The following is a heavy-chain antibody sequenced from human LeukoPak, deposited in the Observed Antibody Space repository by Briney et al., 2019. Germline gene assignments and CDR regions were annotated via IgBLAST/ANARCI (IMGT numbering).Heavy chain of an antibody. D-gene: IGHD5-18*01. CDR3: ASESGYSYGYWAFDI. CDR2: IYPGDSDT. V-gene: IGHV5-51*01. J-gene: IGHJ3*02. Sequence: HGESLQISCKGSGYRFTSYWIGWVRQMPGKGLEWMGIIYPGDSDTRYSPSFQGQVTISADKSISTAYLQWSSLKASDTAMYYCASESGYSYGYWAFDIWGQGTMVTVSS. CDR1: GYRFTSYW.